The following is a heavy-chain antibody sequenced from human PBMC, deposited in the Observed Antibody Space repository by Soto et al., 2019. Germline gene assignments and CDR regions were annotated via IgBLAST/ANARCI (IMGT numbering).Heavy chain of an antibody. Sequence: ASVKVPCQASGYTFISYCLHWVRQAPGQRLEWRGWINAGNGNTKYSQKFQGRVTITRDTSASTAYMELCSLRSEDTAVYYCARDYKGSSFWFDPWGQGTLVTV. CDR3: ARDYKGSSFWFDP. J-gene: IGHJ5*02. CDR2: INAGNGNT. CDR1: GYTFISYC. D-gene: IGHD6-6*01. V-gene: IGHV1-3*01.